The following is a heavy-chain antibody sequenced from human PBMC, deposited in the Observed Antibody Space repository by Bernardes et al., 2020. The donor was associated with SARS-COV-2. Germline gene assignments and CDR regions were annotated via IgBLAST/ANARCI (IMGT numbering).Heavy chain of an antibody. CDR3: ARRVVGFRYCSSTSCSRPGYYMDV. CDR2: INHSGST. J-gene: IGHJ6*03. CDR1: GGSFSGYY. Sequence: SETLSLTCAVYGGSFSGYYWSWIRQPPGKGLEWIGEINHSGSTNYNPSLKSRVTISVDTSKNQFSLKLSSVTAADTAVYYCARRVVGFRYCSSTSCSRPGYYMDVWGKGTTVTVSS. V-gene: IGHV4-34*01. D-gene: IGHD2-2*01.